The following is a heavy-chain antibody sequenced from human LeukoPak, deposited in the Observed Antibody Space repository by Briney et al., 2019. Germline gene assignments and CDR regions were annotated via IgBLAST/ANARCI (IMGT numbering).Heavy chain of an antibody. CDR1: GYTFTSYY. D-gene: IGHD3-22*01. J-gene: IGHJ3*02. Sequence: ASVKVSCKASGYTFTSYYMHWVRQAPGQGLEWMGIINPSGGSTSYAQKFQGRVTMTRDTSISTAYMEMSRLTSDDTAVYYCVKGWDSSGYYAFDIWGQGTMVTVSS. V-gene: IGHV1-46*03. CDR3: VKGWDSSGYYAFDI. CDR2: INPSGGST.